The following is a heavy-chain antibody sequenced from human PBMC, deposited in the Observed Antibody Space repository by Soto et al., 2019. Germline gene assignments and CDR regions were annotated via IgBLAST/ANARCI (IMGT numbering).Heavy chain of an antibody. Sequence: EVQLVESGGDLVQPGGSLRLSCKVSGFTFSDHYMDWVRQTPGKGLEWLGRSKTKTYNYVTDYAASVKGRFIISRDDSKNFLYLQMNSLNTEDTAVYYCVRGHNSIDFWGQGSLVTVSS. CDR1: GFTFSDHY. CDR3: VRGHNSIDF. D-gene: IGHD1-20*01. J-gene: IGHJ4*02. V-gene: IGHV3-72*01. CDR2: SKTKTYNYVT.